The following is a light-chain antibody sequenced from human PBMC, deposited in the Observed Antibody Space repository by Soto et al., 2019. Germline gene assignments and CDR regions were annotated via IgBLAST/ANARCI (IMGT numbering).Light chain of an antibody. V-gene: IGKV3D-15*01. CDR1: QSVSSN. CDR2: DVS. J-gene: IGKJ4*01. Sequence: EIVMTQSPATLSVSPGERATLSCRASQSVSSNFAWYQQRPAQAPRLLIYDVSTRATGVPTRFSGSGSGTEFTLTISSLQSEXFAVYYCQQYHDWPLTFGGGTRVEIK. CDR3: QQYHDWPLT.